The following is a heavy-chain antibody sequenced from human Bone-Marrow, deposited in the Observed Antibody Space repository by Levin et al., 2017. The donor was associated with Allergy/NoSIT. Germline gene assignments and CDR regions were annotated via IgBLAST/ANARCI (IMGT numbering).Heavy chain of an antibody. CDR1: GGSISSGGYS. V-gene: IGHV4-30-2*01. CDR3: AREGRYDAFDI. D-gene: IGHD3-10*01. CDR2: IYHSGST. J-gene: IGHJ3*02. Sequence: PSETLSLTCAVSGGSISSGGYSWSWIRQPPGKGLEWIGYIYHSGSTYYNPSLKSRVTISVDRSKNQFSLKLSSVTAADTAVYYCAREGRYDAFDIWGQGTMVTVSS.